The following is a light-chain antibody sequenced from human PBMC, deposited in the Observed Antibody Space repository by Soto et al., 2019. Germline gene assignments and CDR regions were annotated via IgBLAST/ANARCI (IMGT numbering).Light chain of an antibody. CDR2: DNN. V-gene: IGLV1-51*01. J-gene: IGLJ3*02. CDR1: NYNIGNYY. Sequence: QSVLTQPPSVSAAPGQKVTISCSGSNYNIGNYYVSWYQQFPGAAPKLLIYDNNKRPSGIPDRFSGSKSGTSATLGITGLQTGDEADYYCGAWDGSLSVGVFGGGTKLTVL. CDR3: GAWDGSLSVGV.